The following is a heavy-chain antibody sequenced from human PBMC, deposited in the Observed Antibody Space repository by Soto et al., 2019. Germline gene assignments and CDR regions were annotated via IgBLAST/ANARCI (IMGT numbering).Heavy chain of an antibody. D-gene: IGHD3-22*01. CDR2: IIPVFGAA. CDR3: ARDPRSGWAHDAFDV. V-gene: IGHV1-69*01. Sequence: QVHLVQSGAEVKMPGSSVRVSCASSGGAFSTSDIGWVRQAPGQGLEWMGGIIPVFGAANYAQKFKGSVTITADESTRTAYLEMSSLKPEDTAPYYCARDPRSGWAHDAFDVWGPGTSIIVSS. CDR1: GGAFSTSD. J-gene: IGHJ3*01.